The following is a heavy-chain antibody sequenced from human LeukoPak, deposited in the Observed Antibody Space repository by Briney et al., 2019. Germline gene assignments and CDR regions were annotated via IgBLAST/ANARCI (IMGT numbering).Heavy chain of an antibody. CDR3: VRYHSYGYIFDY. J-gene: IGHJ4*02. Sequence: AASVKVSCKASGYSFTGYYMHWVRQAPRQGLEWMGRINPHSGGTKYAQKFQGRVTMTRDTSISTAYMELSRRRSDDTAVYYCVRYHSYGYIFDYWGQGTLVTVSS. D-gene: IGHD5-18*01. V-gene: IGHV1-2*06. CDR1: GYSFTGYY. CDR2: INPHSGGT.